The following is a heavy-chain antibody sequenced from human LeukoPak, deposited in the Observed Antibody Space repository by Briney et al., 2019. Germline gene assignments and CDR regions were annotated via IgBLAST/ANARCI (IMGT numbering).Heavy chain of an antibody. Sequence: PSETLSLTCAVYGGSFSGYYWNWICQPPGKWLEWIGEINHRGSTNYNPSLKSRVTISVDTSMKQFSLKVSSVTAADTAVYYCARGRTTYDYVWGSYRPPDYWGQGTLVTVSS. CDR3: ARGRTTYDYVWGSYRPPDY. J-gene: IGHJ4*02. V-gene: IGHV4-34*01. D-gene: IGHD3-16*02. CDR1: GGSFSGYY. CDR2: INHRGST.